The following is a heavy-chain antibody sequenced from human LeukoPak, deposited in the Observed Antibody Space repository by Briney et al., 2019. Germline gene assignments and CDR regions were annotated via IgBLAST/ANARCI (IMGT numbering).Heavy chain of an antibody. J-gene: IGHJ4*02. Sequence: GASVKVSCKASGYTFTCYYMHWVRQAPGQGREGMGLINPNSGGTNYAQKFQGRVTMTMDTSISTAYMELRRLRSDDTAVYYCATVTRGPTGLWFGESKDYWGQGTMVTVSS. CDR1: GYTFTCYY. V-gene: IGHV1-2*02. CDR2: INPNSGGT. D-gene: IGHD3-10*01. CDR3: ATVTRGPTGLWFGESKDY.